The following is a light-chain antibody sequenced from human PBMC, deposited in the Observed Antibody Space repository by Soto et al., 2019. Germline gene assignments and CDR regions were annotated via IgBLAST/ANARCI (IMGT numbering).Light chain of an antibody. V-gene: IGKV1-5*01. CDR2: DAS. J-gene: IGKJ1*01. CDR1: QSISNR. CDR3: QQYYDYPWT. Sequence: LQMTQSPFTLSALLGERMTIPLRASQSISNRLAWHQQKPGKAPKVLIYDASNLKSGVPSRFSGSGSGTEFTLTISSLQPDDFATYYCQQYYDYPWTFGQGTKVDIK.